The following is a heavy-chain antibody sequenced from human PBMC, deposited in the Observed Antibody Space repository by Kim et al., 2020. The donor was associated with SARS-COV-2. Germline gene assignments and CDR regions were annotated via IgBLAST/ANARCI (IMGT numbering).Heavy chain of an antibody. Sequence: GGSLRLSCAASGFTFNSYAMSWVRQAPGKGLEWVSGIRDSGGSTKYAESVKGRFSISRDNSKNTLYLQIDSLRAEDTAVYYCAKVTSGSSGWFEYFQHWGQGTLGTVSS. J-gene: IGHJ1*01. D-gene: IGHD6-19*01. CDR2: IRDSGGST. CDR3: AKVTSGSSGWFEYFQH. V-gene: IGHV3-23*01. CDR1: GFTFNSYA.